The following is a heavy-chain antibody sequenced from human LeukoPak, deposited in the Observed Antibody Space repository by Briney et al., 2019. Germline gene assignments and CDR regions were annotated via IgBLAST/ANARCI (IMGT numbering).Heavy chain of an antibody. J-gene: IGHJ5*02. CDR3: ASRVAVAGTGFDP. D-gene: IGHD6-19*01. CDR2: IYHSGST. CDR1: GGSISSSNW. V-gene: IGHV4-4*02. Sequence: SGTLSLTCAVSGGSISSSNWWSWVRQPPGKGLEWIGEIYHSGSTNYNPSLKSRVTISVDTSKNQFSLKLSSVTAADTAVYYCASRVAVAGTGFDPWGQGTLVTVSS.